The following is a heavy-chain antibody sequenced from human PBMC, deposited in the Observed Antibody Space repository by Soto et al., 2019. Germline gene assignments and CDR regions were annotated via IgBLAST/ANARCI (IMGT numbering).Heavy chain of an antibody. CDR3: ARPSHCSSTSCYFDY. CDR2: IYPGDSDT. V-gene: IGHV5-51*01. CDR1: GYSFTSYW. D-gene: IGHD2-2*01. Sequence: GESLKISCKGSGYSFTSYWIGWVRQMPGKGLEWMGIIYPGDSDTRYSPSFQGQVTISADKSISTAYLQWSSLKASDTAMYYCARPSHCSSTSCYFDYWGQGTLVTVSS. J-gene: IGHJ4*02.